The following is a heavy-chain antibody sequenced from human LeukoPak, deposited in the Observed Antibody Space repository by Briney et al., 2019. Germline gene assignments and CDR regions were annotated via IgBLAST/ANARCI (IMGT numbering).Heavy chain of an antibody. Sequence: PSETLSLTCTVSGGSISGYTWSWIRQPAGKGQEWIGRIYASGSTNCNPSLQGRVTMSVDTSRGQFSLMVHSVTAADTAVYYCARGVVGATAFAYWGQGTVVTASS. CDR2: IYASGST. D-gene: IGHD1-26*01. V-gene: IGHV4-4*07. J-gene: IGHJ4*02. CDR3: ARGVVGATAFAY. CDR1: GGSISGYT.